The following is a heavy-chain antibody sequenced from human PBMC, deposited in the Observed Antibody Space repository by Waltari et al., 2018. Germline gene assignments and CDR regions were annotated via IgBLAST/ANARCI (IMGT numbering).Heavy chain of an antibody. CDR2: IDPDAGGP. J-gene: IGHJ4*02. CDR3: ARDFSYGSVDY. V-gene: IGHV1-2*02. D-gene: IGHD5-18*01. CDR1: GYSFSDSF. Sequence: QVQLVQSGAEVKKPGASVKVACKASGYSFSDSFIHWVRQAPGQGLEFMGWIDPDAGGPNYPRRFQGRVAMTSDASISTVYMELSGLRSDDTAVYYCARDFSYGSVDYWGQGTLVTVSS.